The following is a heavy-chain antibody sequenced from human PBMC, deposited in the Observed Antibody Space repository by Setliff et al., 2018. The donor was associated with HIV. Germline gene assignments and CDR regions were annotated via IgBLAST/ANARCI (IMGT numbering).Heavy chain of an antibody. Sequence: GASVKVSCKASGGTFSSYAISWVRQAPGQGLEWMGGIIPILGIANYAQKFQGRVTITADKSTSTAYMELSSLRSEDTAVYYCARPVSLSLRYFDWLGAFDIWGQGTMVTVSS. D-gene: IGHD3-9*01. CDR3: ARPVSLSLRYFDWLGAFDI. V-gene: IGHV1-69*10. CDR2: IIPILGIA. J-gene: IGHJ3*02. CDR1: GGTFSSYA.